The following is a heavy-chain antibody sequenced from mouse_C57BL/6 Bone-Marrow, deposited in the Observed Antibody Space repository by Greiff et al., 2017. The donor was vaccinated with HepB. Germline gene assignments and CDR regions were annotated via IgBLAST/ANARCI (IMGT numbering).Heavy chain of an antibody. CDR1: GYTFTSYW. CDR2: IDPSDSYT. D-gene: IGHD2-4*01. V-gene: IGHV1-50*01. CDR3: ARWGDYVAWFAY. J-gene: IGHJ3*01. Sequence: VQLQQSGAELVKPGASVKLSCKASGYTFTSYWMQWVKQRPGQGLEWIGEIDPSDSYTNYNQKFKGKATLTVDTSSSTAYMQLSSLTSEDSAVYYCARWGDYVAWFAYWGQGTLVTVSA.